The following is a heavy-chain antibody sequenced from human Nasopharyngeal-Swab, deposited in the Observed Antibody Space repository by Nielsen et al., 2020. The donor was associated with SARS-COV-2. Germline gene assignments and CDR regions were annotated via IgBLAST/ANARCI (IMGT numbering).Heavy chain of an antibody. J-gene: IGHJ4*02. D-gene: IGHD3-10*01. Sequence: SLRLSCAASGFTFDDYAMHWVRQAPGKGLEWVSGISWNSGSIGYADSVKGRFTISRDNAKNSLYLQMNSLRAEDTALYYCASPSDYYGSGSYWGQGTLVPSPQ. CDR2: ISWNSGSI. CDR3: ASPSDYYGSGSY. V-gene: IGHV3-9*01. CDR1: GFTFDDYA.